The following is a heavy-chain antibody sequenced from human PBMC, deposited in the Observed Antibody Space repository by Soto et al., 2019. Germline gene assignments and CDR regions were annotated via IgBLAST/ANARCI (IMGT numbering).Heavy chain of an antibody. J-gene: IGHJ6*02. CDR3: AAMSREYYYYGMDV. Sequence: GGSLRLSCAASGFTFSSDAMSWVRQAPGKGLEWVSAISGSGGSTYYADSVKGRFTISRDNSKNTLYLQMNSLRAEDTAVYYCAAMSREYYYYGMDVWGPGTTVTVSS. D-gene: IGHD1-26*01. V-gene: IGHV3-23*01. CDR2: ISGSGGST. CDR1: GFTFSSDA.